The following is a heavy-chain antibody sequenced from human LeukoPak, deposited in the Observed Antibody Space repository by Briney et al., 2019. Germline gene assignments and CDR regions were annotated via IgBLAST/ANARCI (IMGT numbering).Heavy chain of an antibody. Sequence: SETLSLTCAVYGGSFSGYYWSWIRQPPGKGLEWIGEINHSGSTNYNPSLKSRVTISVDTSKNQFSLKLSSVTAADTAVYYCAREREVVGALFDPWGQGTLVTVSS. CDR1: GGSFSGYY. CDR3: AREREVVGALFDP. J-gene: IGHJ5*02. CDR2: INHSGST. D-gene: IGHD1-26*01. V-gene: IGHV4-34*01.